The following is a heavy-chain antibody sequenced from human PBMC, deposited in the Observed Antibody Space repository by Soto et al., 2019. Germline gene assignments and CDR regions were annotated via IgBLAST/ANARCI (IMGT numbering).Heavy chain of an antibody. V-gene: IGHV3-23*05. Sequence: PGGSLRRSCAASGFTFSRHGMSWVRQAPGKGLEWVSTIDSSGTQKHYADSVKGRFTISRDNFWSTVDLLMNSLRAEDTALYYCVSWIFDHFDLWRQGTLVIVSS. CDR3: VSWIFDHFDL. CDR2: IDSSGTQK. J-gene: IGHJ4*02. D-gene: IGHD2-2*03. CDR1: GFTFSRHG.